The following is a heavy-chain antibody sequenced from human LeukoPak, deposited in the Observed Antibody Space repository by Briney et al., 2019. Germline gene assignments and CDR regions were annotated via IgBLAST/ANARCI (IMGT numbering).Heavy chain of an antibody. V-gene: IGHV3-33*01. D-gene: IGHD6-6*01. J-gene: IGHJ4*02. Sequence: PGGSLRLSCAASGFTFSSYGMHWVRQAQGKGLEWVAVIWYDGSNKYYADSVKGRFTISRDNTKNTLYLQMNSLRAEDTAVYYCARSSIPDYWGQGTLVTVSS. CDR3: ARSSIPDY. CDR1: GFTFSSYG. CDR2: IWYDGSNK.